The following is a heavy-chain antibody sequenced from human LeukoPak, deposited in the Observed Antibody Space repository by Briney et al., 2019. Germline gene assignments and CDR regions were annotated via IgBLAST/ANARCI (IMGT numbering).Heavy chain of an antibody. V-gene: IGHV4-59*11. CDR3: ARDRAPCSGSTCPFYGFDF. D-gene: IGHD2-2*01. CDR2: VFYTGST. J-gene: IGHJ4*02. Sequence: SETLSLTCTVSGGSISSHYWSWIRQPPGKGLEWIGYVFYTGSTNHNPSLKSRVTMSVDTSKNQFSLKLSSVTAADTAVYYCARDRAPCSGSTCPFYGFDFWGQGTLVTVSS. CDR1: GGSISSHY.